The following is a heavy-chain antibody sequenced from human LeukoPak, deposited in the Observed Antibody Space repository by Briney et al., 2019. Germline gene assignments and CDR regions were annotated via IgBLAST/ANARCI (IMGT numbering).Heavy chain of an antibody. V-gene: IGHV3-23*01. J-gene: IGHJ4*02. CDR2: ISISGSKT. Sequence: HAGGSLRLSCAASEFDFSSHAMTWVRQAPGKGLEWVSAISISGSKTYYADSVKGRFTISRDNSKNTLYLQMNSLRAEDTAVYYCAKDLIVVVTALLAAFDYWGQGTLVTVSS. CDR3: AKDLIVVVTALLAAFDY. CDR1: EFDFSSHA. D-gene: IGHD2-21*02.